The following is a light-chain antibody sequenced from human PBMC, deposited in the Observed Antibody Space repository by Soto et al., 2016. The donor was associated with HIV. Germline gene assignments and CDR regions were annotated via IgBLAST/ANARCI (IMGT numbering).Light chain of an antibody. J-gene: IGKJ4*01. CDR3: QQYNTYPS. CDR2: KTS. V-gene: IGKV1-5*03. Sequence: DIQMTQSPSTLYASVGDIITITCRASQTISPWLAWYQHQPGKAPKLLIYKTSNLQRGVPSRFSGSGSGTEFTLTINSLQPDDFATYYCQQYNTYPSFGGGTKVEIK. CDR1: QTISPW.